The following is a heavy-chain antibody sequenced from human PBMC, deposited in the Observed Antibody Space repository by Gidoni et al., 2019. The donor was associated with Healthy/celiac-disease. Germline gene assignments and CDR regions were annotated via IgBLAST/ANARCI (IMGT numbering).Heavy chain of an antibody. CDR1: GGSISSSSYY. D-gene: IGHD2-2*01. CDR2: IYYSGST. V-gene: IGHV4-39*01. CDR3: ARGDIVVVPAAYDAFDI. Sequence: QLQLQESGPGLVKPSETLSLTCTVSGGSISSSSYYWGWIRQPPGTGLEWIGSIYYSGSTYYNPSLKSRVTISVDTSKNQFSLKLSSVTAADTAVYYCARGDIVVVPAAYDAFDIWGQGTMVTVSS. J-gene: IGHJ3*02.